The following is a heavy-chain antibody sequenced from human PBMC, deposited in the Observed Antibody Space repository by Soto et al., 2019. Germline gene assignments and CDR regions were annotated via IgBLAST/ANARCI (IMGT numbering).Heavy chain of an antibody. Sequence: EVQLLESGGTLVQPGGSLRLSCAGSGFTFSMYAMTWVRQAPGKGPEWVSGLNNRGDEAYYADSVKGRFTISRDNSRNPLYLAMNSLRVEATAVYYCAKGVYGDYSWGQGTLVTVSS. J-gene: IGHJ4*02. D-gene: IGHD4-17*01. CDR1: GFTFSMYA. V-gene: IGHV3-23*01. CDR3: AKGVYGDYS. CDR2: LNNRGDEA.